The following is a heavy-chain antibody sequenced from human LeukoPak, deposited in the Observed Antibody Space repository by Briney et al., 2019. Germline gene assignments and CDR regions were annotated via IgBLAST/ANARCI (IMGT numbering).Heavy chain of an antibody. D-gene: IGHD2-2*01. Sequence: SETLSLTCAVYGGSFSGYYWSWIRQPPGKGLEWIGEINHSGSTNYNPSLKSRVTISVDTSKNQFSLKLSSVTAADTAVYYCARGGKRGIVVVPAANFDYWGQGTLVTVSS. CDR3: ARGGKRGIVVVPAANFDY. J-gene: IGHJ4*02. CDR1: GGSFSGYY. V-gene: IGHV4-34*01. CDR2: INHSGST.